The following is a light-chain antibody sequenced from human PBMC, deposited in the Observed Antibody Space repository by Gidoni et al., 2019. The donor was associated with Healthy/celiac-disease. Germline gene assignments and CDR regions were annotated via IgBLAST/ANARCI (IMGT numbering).Light chain of an antibody. J-gene: IGKJ1*01. CDR2: LGS. Sequence: DIVMTQSPLSLPVTPGEPASISCRSSQSLLHRSGYNYLDWYLQKPGQSPHRLIYLGSNRASGVPDRFSGSGSGTDFTLKISRVEAEDVGVYYCMQALQTPWTFGQGTRVEIK. CDR3: MQALQTPWT. V-gene: IGKV2-28*01. CDR1: QSLLHRSGYNY.